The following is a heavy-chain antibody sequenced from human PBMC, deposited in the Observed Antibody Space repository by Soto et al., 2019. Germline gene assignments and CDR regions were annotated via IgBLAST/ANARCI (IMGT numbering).Heavy chain of an antibody. CDR2: IIPIFGTA. Sequence: QVQLVQSGAEVKKPGSSVKVSCKASGGTFSSYAISWVRQAPGQGLEWMGGIIPIFGTANYAQKFQGRVTITADKSTSTAYMELSSLRSEDTAVYYCARGNPYCSSTSCYGQFLEWLFPSYYFDYWGQGTLVTVSS. CDR3: ARGNPYCSSTSCYGQFLEWLFPSYYFDY. CDR1: GGTFSSYA. J-gene: IGHJ4*02. D-gene: IGHD2-2*01. V-gene: IGHV1-69*06.